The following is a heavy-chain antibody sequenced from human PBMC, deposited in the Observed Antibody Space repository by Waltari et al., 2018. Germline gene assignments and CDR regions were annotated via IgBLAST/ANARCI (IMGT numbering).Heavy chain of an antibody. CDR1: GYSIRRGYY. J-gene: IGHJ4*02. CDR2: IYQSGST. Sequence: QVQLQESGPGLVTPSETLSLPCAVSGYSIRRGYYWGWRLQPPGKGLEWIGSIYQSGSTYYNPSLKSRVTISVDTSKNQFSLKLSSVTAADTAVYYCARASGDLEGYYFDYWGQGTLVTVSS. D-gene: IGHD3-10*01. V-gene: IGHV4-38-2*01. CDR3: ARASGDLEGYYFDY.